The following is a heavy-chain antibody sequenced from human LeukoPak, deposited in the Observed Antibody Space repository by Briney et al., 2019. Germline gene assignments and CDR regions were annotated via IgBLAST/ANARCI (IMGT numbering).Heavy chain of an antibody. CDR1: GFSFSRFG. D-gene: IGHD1-14*01. J-gene: IGHJ4*02. CDR3: ARDPPPWYKEPPFDY. V-gene: IGHV3-30*02. Sequence: GGSLRLSCAASGFSFSRFGMHWVRQAPGKGLEWLAFIRYDGSNKYHADSVKGRFTISRDNAKNSLYLQMNSLRAEDTAVYYCARDPPPWYKEPPFDYWGQGTLVTVSS. CDR2: IRYDGSNK.